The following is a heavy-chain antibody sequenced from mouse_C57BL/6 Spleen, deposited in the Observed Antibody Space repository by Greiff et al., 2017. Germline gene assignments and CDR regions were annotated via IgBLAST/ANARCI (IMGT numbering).Heavy chain of an antibody. CDR1: GYSITSGYY. J-gene: IGHJ2*01. CDR3: ARETGTLFDY. Sequence: EVQLQESGPGLVKPSQSLSLTCSVTGYSITSGYYWNWIRQFPGNKLEWMGYISYDGSNNYNPSLKNRISITRDTSKNQFFLKLNSVTTEDTATYYCARETGTLFDYWGQGTTLTVSS. CDR2: ISYDGSN. D-gene: IGHD4-1*01. V-gene: IGHV3-6*01.